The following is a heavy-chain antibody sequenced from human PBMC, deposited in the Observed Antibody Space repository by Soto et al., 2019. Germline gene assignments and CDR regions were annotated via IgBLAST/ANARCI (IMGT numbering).Heavy chain of an antibody. V-gene: IGHV1-69*04. Sequence: GASVKVSCKASGGTFRNYPINWVRQAPGQGLEWMGSIFPLTGIPDYAQNFQARLTISADKSTSTAYMELSSLTSDDTAMYFCARGPLVVLNYFESWGQGTLVTVSS. CDR3: ARGPLVVLNYFES. J-gene: IGHJ4*02. CDR2: IFPLTGIP. CDR1: GGTFRNYP.